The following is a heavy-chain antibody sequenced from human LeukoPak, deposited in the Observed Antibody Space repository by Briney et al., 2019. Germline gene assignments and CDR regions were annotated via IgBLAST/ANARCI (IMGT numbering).Heavy chain of an antibody. V-gene: IGHV4-59*01. CDR3: ARSRYWFDL. CDR1: GGSISSYY. Sequence: PSETLSLTCTVSGGSISSYYWSWIRQPPGKGLGWIGYIYYSGSIKYNPSLKSRVTISVDTSKNQFSLYLSSVTAADTAVYYCARSRYWFDLWGQGTLVTVAS. CDR2: IYYSGSI. J-gene: IGHJ5*02.